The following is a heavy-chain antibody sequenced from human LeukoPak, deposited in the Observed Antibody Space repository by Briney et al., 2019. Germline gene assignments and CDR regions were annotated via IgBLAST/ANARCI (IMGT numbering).Heavy chain of an antibody. D-gene: IGHD1-14*01. V-gene: IGHV4-4*02. Sequence: SGTLSLTCAVSGASIDSHSCWSWVRQPPGKGLEWIGEIYHSGGANYKPSLKSRVTMSVDTSKNHFSLRLTSVTAADTAVYYCAYNRNFALDNWGQGTLVTVSS. J-gene: IGHJ4*02. CDR3: AYNRNFALDN. CDR1: GASIDSHSC. CDR2: IYHSGGA.